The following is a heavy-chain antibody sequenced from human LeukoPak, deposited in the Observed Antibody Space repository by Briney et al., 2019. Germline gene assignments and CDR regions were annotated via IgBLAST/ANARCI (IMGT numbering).Heavy chain of an antibody. V-gene: IGHV4-59*08. CDR3: ARGVRITMVRGSKLDI. Sequence: PSETLSLTCTVSGGSISNYYWRWLRQPPGQGREWIGDIYYSGSTNYNPSLKSRVTISVDTSKNPFSLNLTSLTAAETAVYYCARGVRITMVRGSKLDIWGQGTMVTFSS. J-gene: IGHJ3*02. CDR1: GGSISNYY. D-gene: IGHD3-10*01. CDR2: IYYSGST.